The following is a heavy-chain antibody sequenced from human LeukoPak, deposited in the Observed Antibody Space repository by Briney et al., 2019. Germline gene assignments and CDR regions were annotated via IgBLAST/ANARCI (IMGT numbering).Heavy chain of an antibody. J-gene: IGHJ3*02. V-gene: IGHV1-69*13. D-gene: IGHD6-13*01. CDR1: GGTFSSYA. Sequence: GASVKVSCKASGGTFSSYAISWVRQAPGQGLEWMGGIIPIFGTANYAQKFQGRVTITADESTSTAYMELSSLRSEDTAVYYCARDTGYSSSWYFGRSTDAFDIWGQGTTVTVSS. CDR2: IIPIFGTA. CDR3: ARDTGYSSSWYFGRSTDAFDI.